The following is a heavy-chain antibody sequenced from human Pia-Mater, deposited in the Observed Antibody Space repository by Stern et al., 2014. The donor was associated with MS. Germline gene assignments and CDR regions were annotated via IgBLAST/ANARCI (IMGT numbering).Heavy chain of an antibody. CDR1: GGTFNVYA. D-gene: IGHD3-9*01. V-gene: IGHV1-69*01. J-gene: IGHJ6*02. CDR3: ARDGRHTDNYGLDV. Sequence: VQLVESGAEVKKPGSSVKVSCKASGGTFNVYAINWLRQAPGQGLEWMGGLLPIFGTANYAQKFQGSVTITADESTRTSSMQLSSLRYDDTAVYYCARDGRHTDNYGLDVWGQGTTVTVSS. CDR2: LLPIFGTA.